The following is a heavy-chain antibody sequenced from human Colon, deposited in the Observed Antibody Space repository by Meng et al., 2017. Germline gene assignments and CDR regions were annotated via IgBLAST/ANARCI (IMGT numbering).Heavy chain of an antibody. CDR3: ARNGKWGFDY. J-gene: IGHJ4*02. Sequence: VTLHEHGPRLVKPYGTLTLCFAFPSGSISSSYWWMWVRLSPGKGLEWIGEFSHSGTTNYSPSLKSRSTISVDKSKSQFSLKLSSVTAADTAVYYCARNGKWGFDYWGQGTLVTVSS. V-gene: IGHV4-4*02. CDR1: SGSISSSYW. D-gene: IGHD1-26*01. CDR2: FSHSGTT.